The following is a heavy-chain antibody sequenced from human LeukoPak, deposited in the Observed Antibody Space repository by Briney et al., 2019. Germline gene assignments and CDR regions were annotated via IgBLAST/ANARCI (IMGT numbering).Heavy chain of an antibody. CDR2: FYGDRNT. J-gene: IGHJ3*02. CDR3: ARATMILGAFDI. Sequence: GGSLRLSCAASGFTVSSNYMSWVRQAPGTGLEWVSVFYGDRNTYYEDSVKGRFTISRDNSKNTLYLQMNSLRADDTAVYYCARATMILGAFDIWGQGTRVTVSS. D-gene: IGHD3-10*01. CDR1: GFTVSSNY. V-gene: IGHV3-53*01.